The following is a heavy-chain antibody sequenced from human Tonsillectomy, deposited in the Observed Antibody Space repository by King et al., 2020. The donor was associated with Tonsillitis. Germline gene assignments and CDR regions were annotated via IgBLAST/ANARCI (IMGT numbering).Heavy chain of an antibody. CDR1: GGSISSGGYY. CDR3: ARADTGGSMARDAFDI. V-gene: IGHV4-31*03. D-gene: IGHD2/OR15-2a*01. Sequence: VQLQESGPGLVKPSQTLSLTCTVSGGSISSGGYYWSWIRQHPGKGLEWIGYIYYSGSTYYNPSLKSRVTISVDTSKNQFSLKLSSVTAADTAVYYCARADTGGSMARDAFDIWGQGTMVTVSS. CDR2: IYYSGST. J-gene: IGHJ3*02.